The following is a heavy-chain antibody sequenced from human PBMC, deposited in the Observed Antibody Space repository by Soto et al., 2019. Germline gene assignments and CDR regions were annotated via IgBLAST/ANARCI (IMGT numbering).Heavy chain of an antibody. CDR3: ARDKIIAAWENRFDP. CDR1: GYTFTSYY. V-gene: IGHV1-46*01. CDR2: INPSGGST. Sequence: ASVKVSCKASGYTFTSYYMHWVRQAPGQGLEWMGIINPSGGSTSYAQKFQGRVTMTRDTSTSTVYMELSSLRSEDTAVYYCARDKIIAAWENRFDPWGQGTLVPVAS. J-gene: IGHJ5*02. D-gene: IGHD3-10*01.